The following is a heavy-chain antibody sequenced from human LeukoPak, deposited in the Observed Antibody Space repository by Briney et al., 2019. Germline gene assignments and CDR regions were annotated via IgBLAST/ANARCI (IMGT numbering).Heavy chain of an antibody. J-gene: IGHJ5*02. D-gene: IGHD3-22*01. Sequence: GGSLRLSCATSGFTFSNAWMNWVRQAPGKGLEWVGRIRSNSDGGTIDYAAPVKGRFTLSRDDSKTTLYLQMNSLQTEDTAVYYCAADFYDSTWGQGTLVTASS. V-gene: IGHV3-15*07. CDR3: AADFYDST. CDR1: GFTFSNAW. CDR2: IRSNSDGGTI.